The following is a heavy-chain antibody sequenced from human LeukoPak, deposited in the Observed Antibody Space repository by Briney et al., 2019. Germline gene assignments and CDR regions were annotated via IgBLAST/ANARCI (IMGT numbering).Heavy chain of an antibody. CDR2: IWYDGSKK. Sequence: GGPLRLSCAASGFTFSSDGMHWVRHAPGKGLERGPDIWYDGSKKHYADSVKGRFTISRDNSKNTLYLQMNSLRAEDTAVYYCARSLGRKMATIRHFIDYWGQGTLVTVFS. J-gene: IGHJ4*02. D-gene: IGHD5-24*01. CDR1: GFTFSSDG. CDR3: ARSLGRKMATIRHFIDY. V-gene: IGHV3-33*01.